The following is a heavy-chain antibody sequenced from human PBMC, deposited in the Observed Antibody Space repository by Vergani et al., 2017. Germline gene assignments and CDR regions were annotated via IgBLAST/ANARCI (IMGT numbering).Heavy chain of an antibody. D-gene: IGHD3-10*01. Sequence: EVQLVESGGGLVKPGGSLRLSCAASGFTFSSYSMNWVRQAPGKGLEWVSSISSSSSYIYYADSVKGRFTISRDNAKNSLYMQMNSLRAEDTAVYYCARLSGDTILTCGYYYYGMDVWGQGP. J-gene: IGHJ6*02. CDR3: ARLSGDTILTCGYYYYGMDV. CDR2: ISSSSSYI. V-gene: IGHV3-21*01. CDR1: GFTFSSYS.